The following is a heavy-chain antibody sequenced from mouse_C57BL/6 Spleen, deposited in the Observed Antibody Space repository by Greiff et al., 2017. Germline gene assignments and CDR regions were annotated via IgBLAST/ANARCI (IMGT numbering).Heavy chain of an antibody. CDR1: GFTFSDYG. V-gene: IGHV5-17*01. CDR2: ISSGSSTI. Sequence: EVKVEESGGGLVKPGGSLKLSCAASGFTFSDYGMHWVRQAPEKGLEWVAYISSGSSTIYYADTVKGRFTISRDNAKNTLFLQMTSLRSEDTAMYYCARLGPYAMDYWGQGTSVTVSS. J-gene: IGHJ4*01. CDR3: ARLGPYAMDY.